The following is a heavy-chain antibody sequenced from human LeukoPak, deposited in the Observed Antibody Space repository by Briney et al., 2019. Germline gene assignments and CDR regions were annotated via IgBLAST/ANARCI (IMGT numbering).Heavy chain of an antibody. CDR3: AKHTLVGARNAFDI. V-gene: IGHV3-11*01. Sequence: GGSLRLSCAASGFTFSDYYMSWIRQAPGKGLEWVSYISSSGSTIYYADSVKGRFTISRDNAKNSLYLQMNSLRAEDTAVYYCAKHTLVGARNAFDIWGQGTMVTVSS. CDR1: GFTFSDYY. D-gene: IGHD1-26*01. CDR2: ISSSGSTI. J-gene: IGHJ3*02.